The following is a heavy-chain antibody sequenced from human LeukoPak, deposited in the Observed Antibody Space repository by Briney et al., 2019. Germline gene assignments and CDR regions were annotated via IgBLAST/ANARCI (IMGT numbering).Heavy chain of an antibody. CDR3: ARSECTAGSCNWFDP. CDR1: GFNVSSNY. CDR2: LYRGDRT. V-gene: IGHV3-66*01. Sequence: GGSLRLSCAASGFNVSSNYMSWVRQAPGKGLEWVSFLYRGDRTYYADSVKSRFTMSRDDMKRTVYLQMDSLRAEETAVYYCARSECTAGSCNWFDPWGQGTPVTVSP. J-gene: IGHJ5*02. D-gene: IGHD2-8*02.